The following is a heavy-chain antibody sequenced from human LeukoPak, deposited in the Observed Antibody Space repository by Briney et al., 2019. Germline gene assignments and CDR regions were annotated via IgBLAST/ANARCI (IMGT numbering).Heavy chain of an antibody. D-gene: IGHD6-19*01. J-gene: IGHJ1*01. CDR3: VKDRAVAGTGAKYFQH. Sequence: PGGSLRLSCSASGFTFSSYAMHWVRQAPGKGLEYVSAISSNGGSTYYADSVKGRFTISRDNSKNTLYLQMSSLRAEDTAVYYCVKDRAVAGTGAKYFQHWGQGTLVTVSS. V-gene: IGHV3-64D*06. CDR2: ISSNGGST. CDR1: GFTFSSYA.